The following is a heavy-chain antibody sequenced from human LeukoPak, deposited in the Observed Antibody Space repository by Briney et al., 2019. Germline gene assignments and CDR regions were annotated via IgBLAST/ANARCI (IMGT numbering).Heavy chain of an antibody. CDR3: ARDGPGIGGNPAY. V-gene: IGHV4-34*01. CDR2: INHSGST. J-gene: IGHJ4*02. CDR1: GGSFSGYY. Sequence: SETLSLTCAVYGGSFSGYYWSWIRQPPGKGLEWIGEINHSGSTNYNPSLKSRVTISVDTSKNQFSLKLSSVTAADTAVYYCARDGPGIGGNPAYWGQGTLVTVSS. D-gene: IGHD4-23*01.